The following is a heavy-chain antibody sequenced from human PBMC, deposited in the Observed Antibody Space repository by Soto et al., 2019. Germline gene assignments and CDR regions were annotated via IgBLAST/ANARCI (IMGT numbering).Heavy chain of an antibody. CDR1: GYSVTSYY. J-gene: IGHJ4*02. V-gene: IGHV1-46*01. Sequence: QVQLVQSGAEVRKPGASVKVSCKASGYSVTSYYIHWVRQAPGQGLEWMGIINPSGDTTTYAQRFQGRVTMTRDTSTNTIYMGLSSLRSEYTAVYFCASLGTWFGEPWRGQYFDFWGQGTLVTVSS. CDR2: INPSGDTT. D-gene: IGHD3-10*01. CDR3: ASLGTWFGEPWRGQYFDF.